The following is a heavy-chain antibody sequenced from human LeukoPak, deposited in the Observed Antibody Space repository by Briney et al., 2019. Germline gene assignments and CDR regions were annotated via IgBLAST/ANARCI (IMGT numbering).Heavy chain of an antibody. V-gene: IGHV3-53*01. Sequence: GGSLRLSCVGSEFILNRHWMSWVRQAPGKGPEWVSVLQRDGTTYYKDSVEGRFTISRDNSKNTIYLQMNSLRDGDTAVYYCSRETPDRHDKIENWGQGTLVTVSS. D-gene: IGHD3-22*01. J-gene: IGHJ1*01. CDR1: EFILNRHW. CDR3: SRETPDRHDKIEN. CDR2: LQRDGTT.